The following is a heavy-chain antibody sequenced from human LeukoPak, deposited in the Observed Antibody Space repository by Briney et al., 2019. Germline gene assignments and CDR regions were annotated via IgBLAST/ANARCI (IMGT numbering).Heavy chain of an antibody. CDR3: ARRVSMVRGVNNWFDP. J-gene: IGHJ5*02. CDR1: GGSISSGSYY. V-gene: IGHV4-61*02. D-gene: IGHD3-10*01. Sequence: PSETLSLTCTVSGGSISSGSYYWSWIRQPAGKGLEWIGRIYTSGSTNYNPSLKGRVTISVDTSKNQFSLKLSSVTAADTAVYYCARRVSMVRGVNNWFDPWGQGTLVTVSS. CDR2: IYTSGST.